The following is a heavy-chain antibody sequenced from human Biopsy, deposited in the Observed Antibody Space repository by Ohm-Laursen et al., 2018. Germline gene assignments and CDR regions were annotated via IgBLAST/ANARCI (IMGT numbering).Heavy chain of an antibody. J-gene: IGHJ5*02. CDR1: GYSFSTYD. Sequence: ATVKISCRASGYSFSTYDVNWVRQARGQGLEWMGWMILSSGKTGCAQRFQGRVTLTMNTSISTAYMELSGLRSEDTAVYFCARGYSRRVSIFEASIYWFDTWGQGTLVTVSS. V-gene: IGHV1-8*01. D-gene: IGHD6-6*01. CDR2: MILSSGKT. CDR3: ARGYSRRVSIFEASIYWFDT.